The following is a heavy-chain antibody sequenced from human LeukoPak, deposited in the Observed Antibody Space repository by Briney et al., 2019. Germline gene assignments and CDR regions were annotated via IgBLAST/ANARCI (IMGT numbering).Heavy chain of an antibody. CDR1: GFTFRNYG. CDR2: ISPRGGGT. Sequence: GGSLRLSCAASGFTFRNYGMNWVRQAPGKGLEWLSGISPRGGGTYYVDSVKGRFTISRDDSKNTLSLQMNSLTVEDTAVYYCARDLAWGAFDYWGQGTLVTVSS. V-gene: IGHV3-23*01. D-gene: IGHD7-27*01. CDR3: ARDLAWGAFDY. J-gene: IGHJ4*02.